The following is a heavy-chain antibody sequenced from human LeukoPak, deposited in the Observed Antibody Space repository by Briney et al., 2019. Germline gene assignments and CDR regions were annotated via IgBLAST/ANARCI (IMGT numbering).Heavy chain of an antibody. CDR1: GYSFTSYW. J-gene: IGHJ4*02. Sequence: GESLKISCKGSGYSFTSYWIGWVRQMPGKGLEWMGIIYPDDSDTRYSSSFQGQVTISADKSISTAYLQWSSLKASDTAMYYCARFGFGRVSNPNHWTDYWGQGTLVTVSS. D-gene: IGHD3-10*01. CDR3: ARFGFGRVSNPNHWTDY. V-gene: IGHV5-51*01. CDR2: IYPDDSDT.